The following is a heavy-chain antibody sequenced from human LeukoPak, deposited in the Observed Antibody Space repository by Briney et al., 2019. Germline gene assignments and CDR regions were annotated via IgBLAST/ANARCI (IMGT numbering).Heavy chain of an antibody. V-gene: IGHV1-69*13. D-gene: IGHD6-6*01. J-gene: IGHJ4*02. CDR1: GGPFSSYA. CDR2: IIPIFGTA. CDR3: ARVGSYSSSAGFDY. Sequence: ASVKFSCKASGGPFSSYAISWVRQAPGQGLEWRGGIIPIFGTANYAQKFQGRVTITADESTSTAYMELSSLRSEDTAVYYCARVGSYSSSAGFDYWGQGTLVTVSS.